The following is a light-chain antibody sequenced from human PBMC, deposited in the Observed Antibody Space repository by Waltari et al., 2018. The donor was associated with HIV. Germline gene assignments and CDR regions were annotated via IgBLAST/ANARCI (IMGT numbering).Light chain of an antibody. CDR3: QQSYSTPPWT. V-gene: IGKV1-39*01. CDR1: QNISNY. J-gene: IGKJ1*01. Sequence: DIQMTQSPSSLSASVGDRVTITCRASQNISNYLNWYQQKPRTAPKLLIYAASSLQSGVPSKFSGSGSGSDFTLTSSSLQPEDFATYYCQQSYSTPPWTFGQGTKVEIE. CDR2: AAS.